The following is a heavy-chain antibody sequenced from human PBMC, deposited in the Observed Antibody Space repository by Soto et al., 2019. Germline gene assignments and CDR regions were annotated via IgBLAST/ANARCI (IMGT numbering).Heavy chain of an antibody. J-gene: IGHJ4*02. V-gene: IGHV2-5*02. Sequence: QITLKESGPTVVKPTQTLTLTCTLSGFSLSTNEVSVGWIRQPPGKALEWLALIYWDDDKRYSPSRKNRLTITKDTSKNQVVLTMTNMDPGDTATYYCAHREGARFYFDYWGQGTLVTVTS. CDR1: GFSLSTNEVS. CDR3: AHREGARFYFDY. CDR2: IYWDDDK.